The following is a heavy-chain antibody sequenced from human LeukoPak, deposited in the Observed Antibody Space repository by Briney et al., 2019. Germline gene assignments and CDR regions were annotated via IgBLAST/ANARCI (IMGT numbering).Heavy chain of an antibody. CDR1: GGSFNNYY. J-gene: IGHJ6*03. Sequence: PSETLSLTCAVYGGSFNNYYWSWIRQPPGRGLEWIGEINHSGRTKYNPSLKRRVTISVDTSKNQFSLKLTSVTAADTAVYYCARGTGFGVVFNYYQYYMDVWGKGTTVTVSS. CDR2: INHSGRT. D-gene: IGHD3-3*01. V-gene: IGHV4-34*01. CDR3: ARGTGFGVVFNYYQYYMDV.